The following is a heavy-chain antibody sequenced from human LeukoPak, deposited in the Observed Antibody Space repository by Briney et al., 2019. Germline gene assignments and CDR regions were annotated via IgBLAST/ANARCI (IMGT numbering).Heavy chain of an antibody. CDR2: ISSNGGST. D-gene: IGHD2-2*01. J-gene: IGHJ3*02. CDR3: ARRPAAMEGDAFDI. V-gene: IGHV3-64*01. CDR1: GFIFSSYS. Sequence: GGSLRLSCTASGFIFSSYSMHWVRQAPGKGLEFVSAISSNGGSTYYANSVKGRFTISRDTSKNTLYLQMGSLRTEDMAVYYCARRPAAMEGDAFDIWGQGTMVTVSS.